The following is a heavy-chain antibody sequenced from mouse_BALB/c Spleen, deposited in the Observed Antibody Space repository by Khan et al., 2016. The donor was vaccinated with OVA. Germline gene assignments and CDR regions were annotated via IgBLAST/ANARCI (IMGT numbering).Heavy chain of an antibody. J-gene: IGHJ3*01. D-gene: IGHD4-1*01. CDR1: GFTFSSYS. CDR3: ASHLTGSFAY. Sequence: EVQLQESGGDSVKPGGSLKLSCAASGFTFSSYSMSWVRQTPDKRLEWVATMSSGGYYTYYPDGVKGRFTISRDNAKNTLYLQMSSLRSEDTAMYYCASHLTGSFAYWGQGTLVTVSA. V-gene: IGHV5-6*01. CDR2: MSSGGYYT.